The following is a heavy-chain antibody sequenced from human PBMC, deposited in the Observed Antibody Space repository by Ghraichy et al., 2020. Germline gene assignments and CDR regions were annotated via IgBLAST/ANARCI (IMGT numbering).Heavy chain of an antibody. J-gene: IGHJ4*02. D-gene: IGHD1-26*01. Sequence: GESLRLSCAASGFTFSNYWMHWVRQAPGEGLVWVSRLNGDGTSTNYADSVKGRFTISRDNAKNTLYLQMDSLRVEDTAVYYCVRRHDWVGVLEYWGQGALVTVSS. CDR2: LNGDGTST. CDR1: GFTFSNYW. V-gene: IGHV3-74*01. CDR3: VRRHDWVGVLEY.